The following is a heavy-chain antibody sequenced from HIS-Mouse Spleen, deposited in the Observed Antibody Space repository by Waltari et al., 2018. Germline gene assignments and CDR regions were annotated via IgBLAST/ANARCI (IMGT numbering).Heavy chain of an antibody. CDR3: ARGPPPGTPLDY. CDR2: MNPNSGNT. V-gene: IGHV1-8*01. J-gene: IGHJ4*02. D-gene: IGHD1-1*01. CDR1: GYTFTSYA. Sequence: QVQLVKSGAEVKKPGASVKVSCKASGYTFTSYASNWVRQATGQGLEWMGWMNPNSGNTGYAQKFQGRVTMTRNTSISTAYMELSSLRSEDTAVYYCARGPPPGTPLDYWGQGTLVTVSS.